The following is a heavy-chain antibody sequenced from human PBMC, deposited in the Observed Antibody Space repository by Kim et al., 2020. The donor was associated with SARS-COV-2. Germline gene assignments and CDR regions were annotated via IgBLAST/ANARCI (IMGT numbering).Heavy chain of an antibody. D-gene: IGHD2-2*01. CDR2: IYYSGST. CDR1: GGSISSSSYY. V-gene: IGHV4-39*01. J-gene: IGHJ6*02. CDR3: ASQQLRYYYYGMDV. Sequence: SETLSLTCTVSGGSISSSSYYWGWIRQPPGKGLEWIGSIYYSGSTYYNPSLKSRVTISVDTSKNQFSLKLSSVTAADTAVYYCASQQLRYYYYGMDVWGQGTTVTVSS.